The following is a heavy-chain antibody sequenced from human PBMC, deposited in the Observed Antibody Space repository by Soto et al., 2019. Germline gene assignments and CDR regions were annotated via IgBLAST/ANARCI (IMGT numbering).Heavy chain of an antibody. CDR2: INPNSGGT. D-gene: IGHD1-7*01. CDR1: GYTFTGYY. V-gene: IGHV1-2*04. J-gene: IGHJ6*03. CDR3: ARGNWNYKNYYYMDV. Sequence: ASVKVSCKASGYTFTGYYMHRVRQAPGQGLEWMGWINPNSGGTNYAQKFQGWVTMTRDTSISTAYMELSRLRSDDTAVYYCARGNWNYKNYYYMDVWGKGTTVTVSS.